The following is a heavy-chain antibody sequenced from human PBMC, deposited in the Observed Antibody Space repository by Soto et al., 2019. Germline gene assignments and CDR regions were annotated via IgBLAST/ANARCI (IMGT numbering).Heavy chain of an antibody. CDR2: INPNSGGT. D-gene: IGHD4-17*01. CDR3: ARGPPTVTTEYNWFDP. CDR1: GYTFTGYY. V-gene: IGHV1-2*02. J-gene: IGHJ5*02. Sequence: ASVKVSCKASGYTFTGYYMHWVRQAPGQGLEWMGWINPNSGGTNYAQKFQGRVTMTRDTSISTAYMELSRLRSDDTAAYYCARGPPTVTTEYNWFDPWGQGTLVTVSS.